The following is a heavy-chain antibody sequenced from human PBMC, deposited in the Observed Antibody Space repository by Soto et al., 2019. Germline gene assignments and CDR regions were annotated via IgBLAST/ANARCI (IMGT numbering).Heavy chain of an antibody. CDR1: GYTFTSYA. V-gene: IGHV1-3*01. D-gene: IGHD2-21*02. J-gene: IGHJ6*02. Sequence: ASVKVSCKASGYTFTSYAMHWVRQAPGQRLEWMGWINAGNGNTKYSQKFQGRVTITRDTSASTAYMELSSLRSEDTAVYYCARDPDAGIVVVTAISPGDYYGMDVWGQGTTVTVSS. CDR3: ARDPDAGIVVVTAISPGDYYGMDV. CDR2: INAGNGNT.